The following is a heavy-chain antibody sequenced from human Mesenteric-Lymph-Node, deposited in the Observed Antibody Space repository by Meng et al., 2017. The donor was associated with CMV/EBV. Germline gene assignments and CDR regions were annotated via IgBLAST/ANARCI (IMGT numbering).Heavy chain of an antibody. Sequence: GESLKISCAASGFTFSSYSMNWVRQAPGKGLEWVSSISSSSSYIYYADSVKGRFTISRDNAKNSLYLQMNSLRAEDTAVYYCATPSRQYSGSYWGQGTLVTVSS. CDR1: GFTFSSYS. J-gene: IGHJ4*02. CDR2: ISSSSSYI. CDR3: ATPSRQYSGSY. V-gene: IGHV3-21*01. D-gene: IGHD1-26*01.